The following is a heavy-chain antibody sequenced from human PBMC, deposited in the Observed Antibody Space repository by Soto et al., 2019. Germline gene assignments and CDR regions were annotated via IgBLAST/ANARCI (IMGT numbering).Heavy chain of an antibody. CDR2: ISGSGGST. CDR3: AKGRGYCRSTSCYVGSDY. J-gene: IGHJ4*02. CDR1: GFTFSSYA. V-gene: IGHV3-23*01. D-gene: IGHD2-2*01. Sequence: PGGSLRLSCAASGFTFSSYAMSWVRQAPGKGLEWVSAISGSGGSTYYADSVKGRFTISRDNSKNTLYLQMNSLRAEDTAVYYCAKGRGYCRSTSCYVGSDYWGQGTLVTVSS.